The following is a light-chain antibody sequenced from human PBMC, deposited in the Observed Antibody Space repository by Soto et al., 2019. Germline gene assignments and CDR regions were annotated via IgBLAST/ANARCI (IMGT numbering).Light chain of an antibody. Sequence: EIVLTQSPGTLSLSPGERATLSCRASQSVSSSYLAWYQQKPGQDPRLLIYGASSRATGIPDRFSGRGSGTDFTLTISILEPEDVAVYYCQQYGSSAFPFGPGTQVAIK. CDR2: GAS. CDR1: QSVSSSY. J-gene: IGKJ3*01. V-gene: IGKV3-20*01. CDR3: QQYGSSAFP.